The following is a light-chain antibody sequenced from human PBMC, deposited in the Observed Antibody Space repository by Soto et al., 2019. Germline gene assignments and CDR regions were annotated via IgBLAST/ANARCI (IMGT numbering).Light chain of an antibody. V-gene: IGLV9-49*01. CDR3: GADHGTGSDFVYV. J-gene: IGLJ1*01. CDR1: SDYNNYK. Sequence: QLVLTQPPSASASLGASVTLTCTLSSDYNNYKVDWYQQRPGKGPRFVMRVGTGGIVESKGDGIPDRFSVLGSGLNRYLTIKNIQEEDEGDYHCGADHGTGSDFVYVFGTGTKLTVL. CDR2: VGTGGIVE.